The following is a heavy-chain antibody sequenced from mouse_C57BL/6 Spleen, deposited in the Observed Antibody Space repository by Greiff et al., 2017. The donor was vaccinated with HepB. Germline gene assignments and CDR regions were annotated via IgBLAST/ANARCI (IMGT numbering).Heavy chain of an antibody. CDR3: ARSPIITTVVAKYFDV. Sequence: QVQLQQSGAELMKPGASVKLSCKATGYTFTGYWIEWVKQRPGHGLEWIGEILPGSGSTNYNEKFKGKATFTADTSSNTAYMQLSSLTTEDSAIYYCARSPIITTVVAKYFDVWGTGTTVTVSS. CDR1: GYTFTGYW. J-gene: IGHJ1*03. CDR2: ILPGSGST. D-gene: IGHD1-1*01. V-gene: IGHV1-9*01.